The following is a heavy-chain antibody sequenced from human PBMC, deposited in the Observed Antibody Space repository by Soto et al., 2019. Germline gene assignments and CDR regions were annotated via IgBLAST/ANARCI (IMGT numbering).Heavy chain of an antibody. CDR3: AKALGNPYYYYYMDV. CDR2: ISPGGDST. Sequence: EVQLLESVGGLVQPGGSLRLSCAASGFNFNIYAMTWVRQAPGKGLEWVSTISPGGDSTYFADSVKGRVTISRDNSKNTLSLQMNSLRAEDTATYFCAKALGNPYYYYYMDVWGTGTTVTVSS. D-gene: IGHD1-1*01. J-gene: IGHJ6*03. V-gene: IGHV3-23*01. CDR1: GFNFNIYA.